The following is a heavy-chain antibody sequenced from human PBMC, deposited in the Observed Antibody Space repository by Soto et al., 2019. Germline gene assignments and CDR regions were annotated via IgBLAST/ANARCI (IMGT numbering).Heavy chain of an antibody. V-gene: IGHV5-51*01. CDR1: GYSFTSYW. J-gene: IGHJ6*02. CDR2: IYPGDSDT. Sequence: PGESLKISCKGSGYSFTSYWIGWVRQIPGKGLEWMGIIYPGDSDTRYSPSFQGQVTISADKSISTAYLQWSSLKASDTAMYYCARGRSGYDYQSYYYYGMDVWGQGTTVTVS. CDR3: ARGRSGYDYQSYYYYGMDV. D-gene: IGHD5-12*01.